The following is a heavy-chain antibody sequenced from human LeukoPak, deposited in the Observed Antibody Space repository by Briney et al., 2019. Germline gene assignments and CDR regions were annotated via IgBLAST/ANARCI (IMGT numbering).Heavy chain of an antibody. V-gene: IGHV3-21*01. CDR1: GFTFSDHY. J-gene: IGHJ6*02. Sequence: GSLRLSCAASGFTFSDHYMDWVRQAPGKGLEWVSSISSSSSYIYYADSVKGRFTISRDNAKNSLYLQMNSLRAEDTAVYYCAREEPYYDSSGYYLVHYYGMDVWGQGTTVTVSS. CDR3: AREEPYYDSSGYYLVHYYGMDV. CDR2: ISSSSSYI. D-gene: IGHD3-22*01.